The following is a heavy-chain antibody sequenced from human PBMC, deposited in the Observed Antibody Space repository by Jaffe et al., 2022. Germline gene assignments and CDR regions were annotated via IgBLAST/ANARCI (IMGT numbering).Heavy chain of an antibody. CDR2: ISSSGSTI. D-gene: IGHD4-17*01. V-gene: IGHV3-48*03. CDR1: GFTFSSYE. Sequence: EVQLVESGGGLVQPGGSLRLSCAASGFTFSSYEMNWVRQAPGKGLEWVSYISSSGSTIYYADSVKGRFTISRDNAKNSLYLQMNSLRAEDTAVYYCARVHDYGDYREDYWGQGTLVTVSS. J-gene: IGHJ4*02. CDR3: ARVHDYGDYREDY.